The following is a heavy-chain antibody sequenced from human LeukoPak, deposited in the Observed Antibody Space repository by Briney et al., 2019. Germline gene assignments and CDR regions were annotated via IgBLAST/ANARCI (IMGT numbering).Heavy chain of an antibody. CDR2: ISSSSSYI. CDR1: GFTLSSYS. J-gene: IGHJ4*02. Sequence: PGGSLRLSCAASGFTLSSYSMIWLRQAPGKGLEWVSSISSSSSYIYYADSVKGRFTISRDNAKNSLYLQMNSLRAEDTAVYYCASGRTIFGVVIVDYFDYWGQGTLVTVSS. D-gene: IGHD3-3*01. V-gene: IGHV3-21*01. CDR3: ASGRTIFGVVIVDYFDY.